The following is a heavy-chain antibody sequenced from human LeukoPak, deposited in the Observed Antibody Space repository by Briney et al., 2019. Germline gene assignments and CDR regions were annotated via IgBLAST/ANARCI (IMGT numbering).Heavy chain of an antibody. CDR2: ISGSGGST. Sequence: GGSLRLSCAASGFTFSSYAMSWVRQAPGKGLEWVSAISGSGGSTYYADSVKGRFTISRDNSKNTLYLQMYSLRVEDTAVYYCAKDEELYCSSISCFNFDYWGQGTLVTVSS. D-gene: IGHD2-2*01. CDR3: AKDEELYCSSISCFNFDY. CDR1: GFTFSSYA. J-gene: IGHJ4*02. V-gene: IGHV3-23*01.